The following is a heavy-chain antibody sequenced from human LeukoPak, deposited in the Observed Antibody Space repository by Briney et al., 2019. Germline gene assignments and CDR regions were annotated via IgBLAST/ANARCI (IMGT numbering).Heavy chain of an antibody. CDR2: IIPILGIA. V-gene: IGHV1-69*04. CDR1: GGTFSSYA. CDR3: ASGDGSIVVVTAIPYY. J-gene: IGHJ4*02. D-gene: IGHD2-21*02. Sequence: GASVKVSCKASGGTFSSYAISWVRQAPGQGLEWMGRIIPILGIANYAQKFQGRVTITADKSTSTAYMELSSLRSEDTAVYYCASGDGSIVVVTAIPYYWGQGTLVTVSS.